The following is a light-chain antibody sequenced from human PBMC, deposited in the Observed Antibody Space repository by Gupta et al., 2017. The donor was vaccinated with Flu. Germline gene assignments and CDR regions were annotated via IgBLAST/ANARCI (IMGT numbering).Light chain of an antibody. CDR2: GAS. CDR1: QSISSN. V-gene: IGKV3-15*01. Sequence: EIVMTQSPATLSVSPGERATLSCRASQSISSNLAWYQQKSGQAPRLLMYGASARATGIPARFSGSGSGTEFTLTISSLQSEDFAVYYCQQYNNWPRTFGQGTKVESK. J-gene: IGKJ1*01. CDR3: QQYNNWPRT.